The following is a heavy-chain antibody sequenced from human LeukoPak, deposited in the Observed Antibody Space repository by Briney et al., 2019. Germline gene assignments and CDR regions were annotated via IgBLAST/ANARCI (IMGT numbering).Heavy chain of an antibody. CDR3: ARDQCTSTSCYGYNWFDP. Sequence: PGGSLRLSCAASGFTFSSYWMHWVRHAPGKGLVWVSRINTDGSSTSYADSVKGRFTISRDNAKNTLYLQMNSLRAEDTAVYYCARDQCTSTSCYGYNWFDPWGQGTLVTVSS. CDR1: GFTFSSYW. J-gene: IGHJ5*02. V-gene: IGHV3-74*01. CDR2: INTDGSST. D-gene: IGHD2-2*01.